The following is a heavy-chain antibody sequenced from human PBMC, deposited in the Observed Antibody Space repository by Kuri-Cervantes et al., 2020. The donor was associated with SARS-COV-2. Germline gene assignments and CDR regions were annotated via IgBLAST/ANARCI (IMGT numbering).Heavy chain of an antibody. CDR1: GFTFSSYA. CDR3: ARMWCNTVTDFDY. Sequence: GGSLRLSCAASGFTFSSYAMHWVRQAPGKGLEWVAVISYDGSNKYYADSVKGRFTISRDNAKNTLYLQMNSLRAEDTAVYYCARMWCNTVTDFDYWGQGTLVTVSS. CDR2: ISYDGSNK. J-gene: IGHJ4*02. D-gene: IGHD4-11*01. V-gene: IGHV3-30-3*01.